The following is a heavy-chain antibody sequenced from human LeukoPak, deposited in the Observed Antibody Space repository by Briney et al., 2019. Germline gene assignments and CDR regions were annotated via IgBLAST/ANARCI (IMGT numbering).Heavy chain of an antibody. D-gene: IGHD3-16*01. CDR1: GFTFSDYY. J-gene: IGHJ6*03. V-gene: IGHV3-11*04. CDR2: ISSSGSTI. CDR3: AREMQTWGYYYYMDV. Sequence: GGSLRLSCAASGFTFSDYYMSWIRQAPGKGLEWVSYISSSGSTIYYADSVKGRFTVSRDNAKNSLYLQMNSLRAEDTAVYYCAREMQTWGYYYYMDVWGKGTTVTVSS.